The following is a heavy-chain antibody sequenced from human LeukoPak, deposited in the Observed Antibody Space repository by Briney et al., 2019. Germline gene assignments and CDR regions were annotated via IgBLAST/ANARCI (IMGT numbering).Heavy chain of an antibody. D-gene: IGHD3-10*01. V-gene: IGHV3-53*01. Sequence: GGSLRLSCAVSGFTVSDNYMSWVRQAPGKWLEWVSLIYSGDTTLYADSVKGRFTISRDISKNTLYLQMNSLRAEDTAVYYCARGASGVFDYWGQGTLVTVSS. J-gene: IGHJ4*02. CDR1: GFTVSDNY. CDR2: IYSGDTT. CDR3: ARGASGVFDY.